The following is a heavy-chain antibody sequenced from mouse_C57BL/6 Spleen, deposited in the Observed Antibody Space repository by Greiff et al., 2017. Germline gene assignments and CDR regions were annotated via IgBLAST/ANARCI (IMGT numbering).Heavy chain of an antibody. J-gene: IGHJ2*01. CDR1: GYTFTSYW. CDR3: ARSSFITSVVADYFDY. D-gene: IGHD1-1*01. Sequence: QVQLQQSGAELAKPGASVKLSCKASGYTFTSYWMHWVKQRPGQGLEWIGYINPSSGYTKYNQKFKDKATLTADKSSSTAYMQLSSLTYEDSAVYYGARSSFITSVVADYFDYWGQGTTLTVSS. V-gene: IGHV1-7*01. CDR2: INPSSGYT.